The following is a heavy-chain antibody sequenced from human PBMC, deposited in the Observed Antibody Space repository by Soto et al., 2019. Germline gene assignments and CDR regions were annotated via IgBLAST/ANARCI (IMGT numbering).Heavy chain of an antibody. D-gene: IGHD3-16*01. Sequence: QVQLVQSGTEVRKPGSSVNVSCQASGDTFGTYTFSWVRQAPGQGLQWMGEIIPMFRTTNYAPRFQGRLTLTADDSTRIVYMELNSLTFADTAVYYCAGGDGGADAFDLWGQGTMIAVSS. V-gene: IGHV1-69*01. CDR3: AGGDGGADAFDL. J-gene: IGHJ3*01. CDR2: IIPMFRTT. CDR1: GDTFGTYT.